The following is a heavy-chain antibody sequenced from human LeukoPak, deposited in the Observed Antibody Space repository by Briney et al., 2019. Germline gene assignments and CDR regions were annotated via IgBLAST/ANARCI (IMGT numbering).Heavy chain of an antibody. Sequence: GGSLRLSCAASGFTFSSYGMHWVRQAPGKGLEGVAVIWYDGSNKYYASSVTARFTFSRDNSKNTLFLQMTSLRAEDTAVYYCARAPSEMTTGYYSGMDVWGQGTTVTVSS. CDR2: IWYDGSNK. J-gene: IGHJ6*02. D-gene: IGHD1-14*01. CDR3: ARAPSEMTTGYYSGMDV. CDR1: GFTFSSYG. V-gene: IGHV3-33*01.